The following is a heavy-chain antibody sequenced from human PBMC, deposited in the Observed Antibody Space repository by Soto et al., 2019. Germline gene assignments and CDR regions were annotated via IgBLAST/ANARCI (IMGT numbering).Heavy chain of an antibody. J-gene: IGHJ6*02. CDR2: IQTDGTSA. V-gene: IGHV3-74*01. D-gene: IGHD3-3*01. Sequence: GGSLRLSCAASGFSFSSYWMHWVRQAPGKGLEWVSRIQTDGTSATNADSVRGRFTISRDNAKHTLYLQMKSLRAEDTAVYYCVGALLPGGYDFYYGLDVWGQVTTVT. CDR1: GFSFSSYW. CDR3: VGALLPGGYDFYYGLDV.